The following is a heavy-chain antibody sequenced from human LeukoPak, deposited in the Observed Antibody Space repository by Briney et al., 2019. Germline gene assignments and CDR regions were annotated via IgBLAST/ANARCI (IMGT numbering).Heavy chain of an antibody. J-gene: IGHJ4*02. D-gene: IGHD3-22*01. CDR2: MNPTSGNT. Sequence: GASVKVSCKASGYTFTTYDINWVRQATGQGLEWMGWMNPTSGNTGYAQQFQGRVTMTRNTSISTAYMELSSLRSGDTAVYYCARATSSHYYDSTGDHLGYWGQGTLVTVSS. CDR1: GYTFTTYD. V-gene: IGHV1-8*01. CDR3: ARATSSHYYDSTGDHLGY.